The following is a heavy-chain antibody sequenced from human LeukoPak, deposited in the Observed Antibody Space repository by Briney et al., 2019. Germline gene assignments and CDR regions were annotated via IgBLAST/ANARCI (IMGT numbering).Heavy chain of an antibody. V-gene: IGHV3-66*01. CDR3: ARTYGDYDYYYGMDV. D-gene: IGHD4-17*01. Sequence: GGSLRVSCAASGITVSSHYINWVRQAPGKGLERVSVIDSGGSTNSADSVKGRFSVSRDNSKNTLYLQMNSLRVEDTAVYYCARTYGDYDYYYGMDVWGQGTTVTVSS. CDR2: IDSGGST. CDR1: GITVSSHY. J-gene: IGHJ6*01.